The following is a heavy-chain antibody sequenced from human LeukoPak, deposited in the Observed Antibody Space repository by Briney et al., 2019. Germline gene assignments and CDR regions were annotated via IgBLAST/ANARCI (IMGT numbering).Heavy chain of an antibody. V-gene: IGHV1-69*04. CDR3: ARDPTQDYGDDYEECY. J-gene: IGHJ4*02. CDR1: GGTFSSYA. Sequence: ASVKVSCKASGGTFSSYAISWVRQAPGRGLEWMGRIIPILGIANYAQKFQGRVTITADKSTSTAYMELSSLRSEDTAVYYCARDPTQDYGDDYEECYWGQGTLVTVSS. CDR2: IIPILGIA. D-gene: IGHD4-17*01.